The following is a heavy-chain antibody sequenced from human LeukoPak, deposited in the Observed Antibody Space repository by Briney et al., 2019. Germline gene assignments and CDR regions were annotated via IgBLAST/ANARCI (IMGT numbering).Heavy chain of an antibody. V-gene: IGHV3-21*01. J-gene: IGHJ3*02. D-gene: IGHD6-13*01. Sequence: KTGGSLRLSCAASGFTFSSYSMDWVRQAPGKGLEWVSSISSSSSYIYYADSVKGRFTISRDNAKNSLYLQMNSLRAEDTAVYYCARDLGEGAAAGWDAFDIWGQGTMVTVSS. CDR1: GFTFSSYS. CDR2: ISSSSSYI. CDR3: ARDLGEGAAAGWDAFDI.